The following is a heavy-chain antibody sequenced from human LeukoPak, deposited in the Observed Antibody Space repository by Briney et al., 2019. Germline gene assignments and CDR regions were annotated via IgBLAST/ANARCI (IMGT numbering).Heavy chain of an antibody. V-gene: IGHV3-73*01. D-gene: IGHD6-13*01. CDR1: GFTFSGSA. J-gene: IGHJ6*02. CDR2: IRSKAYSYAT. Sequence: GGSLRPSRAASGFTFSGSAIHWVRQASGKGLEWVGRIRSKAYSYATAYGASVKGRFAISRDDSNNTAYLQMNSLKTEDTAVYYCTRLAFSSSWYGMDVWGRGTTVTVSS. CDR3: TRLAFSSSWYGMDV.